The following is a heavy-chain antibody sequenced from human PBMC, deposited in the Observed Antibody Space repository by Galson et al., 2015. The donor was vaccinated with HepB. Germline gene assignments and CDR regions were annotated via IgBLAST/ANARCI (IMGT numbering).Heavy chain of an antibody. CDR3: TTDVYYSTYWSWLDP. J-gene: IGHJ5*02. V-gene: IGHV3-15*01. CDR2: IKSKTDGGTT. CDR1: GFAFNNAW. D-gene: IGHD2-8*02. Sequence: SLRLSCAASGFAFNNAWMNWVRQAPGKGLEWVGRIKSKTDGGTTEYAAPVKGRFTISRDDSKNRLYLQMNSLKTEDTAVYYRTTDVYYSTYWSWLDPWGQGTLVTVSS.